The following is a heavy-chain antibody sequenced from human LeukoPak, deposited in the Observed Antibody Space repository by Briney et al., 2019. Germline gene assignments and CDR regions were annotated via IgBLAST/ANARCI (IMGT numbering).Heavy chain of an antibody. Sequence: SETLSLTCTVSGGSISNSDYYWGWIRQPPGKGLEWIGYIYYSGSANYNPSLKSRVTISVDTSKNQFSLKLSSVTAADTAVYYCAREAAVDYGGNSWPWFDPWGQGTLVTVSS. V-gene: IGHV4-61*08. CDR2: IYYSGSA. CDR3: AREAAVDYGGNSWPWFDP. CDR1: GGSISNSDYY. J-gene: IGHJ5*02. D-gene: IGHD4-23*01.